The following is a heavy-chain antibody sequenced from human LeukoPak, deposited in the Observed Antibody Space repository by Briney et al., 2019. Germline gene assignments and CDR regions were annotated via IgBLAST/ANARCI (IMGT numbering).Heavy chain of an antibody. CDR2: IILIFGTA. V-gene: IGHV1-69*13. CDR1: GGTFISYA. Sequence: GASVKVSCKASGGTFISYAISWVRQAPGQGLEWMGGIILIFGTANYAQKFQGRVTITADESTSTAYMELSSLRSEDTAVYYCARDQRDGYNYNYFDYWGQGTLVTVSS. D-gene: IGHD5-24*01. CDR3: ARDQRDGYNYNYFDY. J-gene: IGHJ4*02.